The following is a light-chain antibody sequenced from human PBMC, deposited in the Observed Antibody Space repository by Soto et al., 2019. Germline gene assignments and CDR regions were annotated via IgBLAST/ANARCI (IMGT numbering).Light chain of an antibody. CDR1: QTISMY. V-gene: IGKV1-39*01. CDR2: AAS. Sequence: DIQMTQYPSSLSAFVGDRVTLTCRASQTISMYLNWYQQKPGKAPILLISAASSLQTGVPSRFNGSGSGTDFTLTISSLQPEDCATYYCQQSYSTPPLTFGGGTKVDIK. CDR3: QQSYSTPPLT. J-gene: IGKJ4*01.